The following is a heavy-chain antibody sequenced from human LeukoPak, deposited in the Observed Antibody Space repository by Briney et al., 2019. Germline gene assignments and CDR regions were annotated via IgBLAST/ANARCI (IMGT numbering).Heavy chain of an antibody. Sequence: GGSLRLSCAASGFTFSNYWVRWVRQAPGRGLLWVSRIIPDGSSINYADSVKGRFTISRDNAKNTLYLQMNSLRAEDTAVYYCATAGNYRFDYWGQGTLVTASS. CDR2: IIPDGSSI. D-gene: IGHD1-7*01. CDR3: ATAGNYRFDY. CDR1: GFTFSNYW. V-gene: IGHV3-74*01. J-gene: IGHJ4*02.